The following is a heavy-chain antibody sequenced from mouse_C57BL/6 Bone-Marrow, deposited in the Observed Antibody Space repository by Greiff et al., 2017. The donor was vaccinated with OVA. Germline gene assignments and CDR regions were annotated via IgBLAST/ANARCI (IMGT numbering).Heavy chain of an antibody. J-gene: IGHJ2*01. Sequence: EVMLVESGPELVKPGASVKISCKASGYSFTGYYMNWVKQSPEKSLEWIGEINPSTGGTTYNQKFKAKATLTVDKSSSTAYMQLKSLTSEDSAVYYCARLGGPYYFDYWGQGTTLTVSS. CDR1: GYSFTGYY. CDR3: ARLGGPYYFDY. V-gene: IGHV1-42*01. CDR2: INPSTGGT.